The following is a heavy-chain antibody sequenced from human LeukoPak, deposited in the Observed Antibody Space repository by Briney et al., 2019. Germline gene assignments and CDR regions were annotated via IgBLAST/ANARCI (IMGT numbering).Heavy chain of an antibody. Sequence: GASVKVSCKAFGGTFSDYALNWVRQAPGQGLEWMGVFIPILGTANSTQKFQDRVTVTADISTNTVYMELSSLRSEDTAVYFCAGTPVFGVVLHQEPVWGKGTTVTVSS. J-gene: IGHJ6*04. CDR2: FIPILGTA. V-gene: IGHV1-69*10. D-gene: IGHD3-3*01. CDR3: AGTPVFGVVLHQEPV. CDR1: GGTFSDYA.